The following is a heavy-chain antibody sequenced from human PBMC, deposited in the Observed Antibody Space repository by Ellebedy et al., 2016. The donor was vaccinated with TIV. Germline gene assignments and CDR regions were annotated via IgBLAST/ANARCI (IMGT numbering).Heavy chain of an antibody. V-gene: IGHV3-30*04. J-gene: IGHJ6*02. Sequence: GGSLRLSCAASGFTFSHHAFYWVRQAPGKGLEWVTIISYDGNNKFYLDSVEGRFSISRDDSKNTLYLQMNSLRPEDTAVHYCSREGLEAGMDLWGQGTTVIVSS. CDR3: SREGLEAGMDL. CDR2: ISYDGNNK. CDR1: GFTFSHHA.